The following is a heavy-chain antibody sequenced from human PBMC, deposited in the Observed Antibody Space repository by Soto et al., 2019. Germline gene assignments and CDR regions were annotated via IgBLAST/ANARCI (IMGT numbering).Heavy chain of an antibody. Sequence: QVQLVESGGGVVEPGRSLRLSCAASGFTFSSYAIHWVRQAPGKGLEWVAVISYDGSNKYYADSVKGRFTISRDNSKNTLYLQMNSLRVEDTAVYYCARAEDPDYYFDYWGQGTLVTVSS. D-gene: IGHD3-3*01. CDR3: ARAEDPDYYFDY. CDR2: ISYDGSNK. J-gene: IGHJ4*02. CDR1: GFTFSSYA. V-gene: IGHV3-30-3*01.